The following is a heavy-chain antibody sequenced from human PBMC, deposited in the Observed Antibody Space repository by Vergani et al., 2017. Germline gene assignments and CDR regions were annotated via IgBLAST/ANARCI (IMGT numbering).Heavy chain of an antibody. D-gene: IGHD1-1*01. CDR3: ATKSCGTPGCQIGYFRE. J-gene: IGHJ1*01. Sequence: EVQLVESGGGLVQPGGSLRLSCAASGFTFSNYWMSWVRQAPGKGLEWVANIKQDGSEKYYADSVKGRFTISRDNSKSTLYLQMNSLRTEDTAVYYCATKSCGTPGCQIGYFREWGQGTLVTVSS. CDR2: IKQDGSEK. CDR1: GFTFSNYW. V-gene: IGHV3-7*01.